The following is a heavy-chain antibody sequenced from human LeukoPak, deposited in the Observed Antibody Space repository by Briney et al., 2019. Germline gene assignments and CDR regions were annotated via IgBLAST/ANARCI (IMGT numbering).Heavy chain of an antibody. CDR2: IYTSGST. CDR1: GGSISSYY. V-gene: IGHV4-4*07. Sequence: SETLSLTCTVSGGSISSYYWSWIRQPAGKGLEWIGRIYTSGSTNYNPSLKSRVTMSVDSSKNRFSLKLSSVTAADTAVYYCARGGYYYCSGSSPPYGMDVWGQGTTVTVSS. J-gene: IGHJ6*02. D-gene: IGHD3-10*01. CDR3: ARGGYYYCSGSSPPYGMDV.